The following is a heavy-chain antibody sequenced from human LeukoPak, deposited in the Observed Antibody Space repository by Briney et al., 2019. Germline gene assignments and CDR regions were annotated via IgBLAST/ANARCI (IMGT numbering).Heavy chain of an antibody. CDR2: TGNKANSYTT. CDR1: GFTFSDHY. J-gene: IGHJ4*02. Sequence: GGSLRLSCAASGFTFSDHYMDWVRQAPGKGLEWVGRTGNKANSYTTEYAASVKGRFTISRDDSKNSLYLQMNSLKTEDTAVYYCARVGRYYGSEPGDYWGQGTLVTVSS. V-gene: IGHV3-72*01. CDR3: ARVGRYYGSEPGDY. D-gene: IGHD3-10*01.